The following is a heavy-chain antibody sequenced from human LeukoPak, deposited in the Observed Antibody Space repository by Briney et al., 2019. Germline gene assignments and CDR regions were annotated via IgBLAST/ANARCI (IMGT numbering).Heavy chain of an antibody. D-gene: IGHD3-3*01. CDR3: ARGESYYDFWSGYPPGWFDP. CDR1: GGSFSGYY. V-gene: IGHV4-34*01. J-gene: IGHJ5*02. CDR2: INHSGST. Sequence: SETLSLTCAVYGGSFSGYYWSWIRQPPGRGLEWIGEINHSGSTNYSPSLKSRVTISVDTSKNQFSLKLSSVTAADTAVYYCARGESYYDFWSGYPPGWFDPWGQGTLVTVSS.